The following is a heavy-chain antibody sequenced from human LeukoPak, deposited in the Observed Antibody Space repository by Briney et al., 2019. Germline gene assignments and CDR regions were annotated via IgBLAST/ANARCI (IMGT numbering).Heavy chain of an antibody. CDR3: ARQGGVAVAGLDY. D-gene: IGHD6-19*01. Sequence: GESLQISCKGSGYSFTSYWIGWVRQLPGKGLEWMGIIYPGDSNTRYSPSFQGQVTISADKSISTAYLQWSSLKASDTAMYYCARQGGVAVAGLDYWGQGTLVTVSS. CDR1: GYSFTSYW. J-gene: IGHJ4*02. CDR2: IYPGDSNT. V-gene: IGHV5-51*01.